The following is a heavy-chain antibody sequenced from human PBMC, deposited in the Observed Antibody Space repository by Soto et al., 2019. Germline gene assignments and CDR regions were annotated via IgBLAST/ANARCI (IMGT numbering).Heavy chain of an antibody. Sequence: GGSLRLSCAASGFTFSSYAMHWVRQAPGKGLEWVAVISYDGSNKYYADSVKGRFTISRDNSKNTLYLQMNSLRTEDTAVYYCARPLWRDDYNWGYFDLWGRGTLVTVS. CDR1: GFTFSSYA. J-gene: IGHJ2*01. D-gene: IGHD4-4*01. V-gene: IGHV3-30-3*01. CDR3: ARPLWRDDYNWGYFDL. CDR2: ISYDGSNK.